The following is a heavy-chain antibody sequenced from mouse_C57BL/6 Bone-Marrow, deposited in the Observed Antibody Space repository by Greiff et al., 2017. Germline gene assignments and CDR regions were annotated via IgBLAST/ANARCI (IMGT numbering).Heavy chain of an antibody. Sequence: VQLQQPGAELVRPGSSVKLSCKASGYTFTSYWMHWVKQRPIPGLEWIGNIDPSDSETHYNQKFKDKATLTVDKSSSTAYMQLSSLTSEDSAVYYCARDYCYVSGLAYWGQGTLVTVSA. D-gene: IGHD1-1*01. J-gene: IGHJ3*01. CDR2: IDPSDSET. CDR1: GYTFTSYW. V-gene: IGHV1-52*01. CDR3: ARDYCYVSGLAY.